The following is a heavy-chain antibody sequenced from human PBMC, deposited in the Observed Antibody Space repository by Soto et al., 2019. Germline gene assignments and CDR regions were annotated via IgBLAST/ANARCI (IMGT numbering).Heavy chain of an antibody. V-gene: IGHV3-30*18. CDR3: AKDQRSSSHYSSYGMDF. J-gene: IGHJ6*02. CDR2: ISYDGSNK. Sequence: GGSLGLSCAASGFTFSNAWMSWVRQAPGKGLEWVAVISYDGSNKYYADSVKGRFTISRDNSKNTLYLQMNSLRAEDTAVYYCAKDQRSSSHYSSYGMDFWGQGPSVTLS. CDR1: GFTFSNAW. D-gene: IGHD6-6*01.